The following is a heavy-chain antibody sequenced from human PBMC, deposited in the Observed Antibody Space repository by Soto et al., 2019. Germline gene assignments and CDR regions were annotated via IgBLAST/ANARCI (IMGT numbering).Heavy chain of an antibody. CDR1: VGSISSGNW. Sequence: ASETLSLTCALSVGSISSGNWWTWVRQTPQRGLEYIGEIFHDGTANYYPSFERRVAISVDTSKNQFSLKLTSVTAADTAIYFCARLVYDTRLNYMYFDFWGQGALVTVS. CDR3: ARLVYDTRLNYMYFDF. J-gene: IGHJ4*02. D-gene: IGHD2-8*01. CDR2: IFHDGTA. V-gene: IGHV4-4*02.